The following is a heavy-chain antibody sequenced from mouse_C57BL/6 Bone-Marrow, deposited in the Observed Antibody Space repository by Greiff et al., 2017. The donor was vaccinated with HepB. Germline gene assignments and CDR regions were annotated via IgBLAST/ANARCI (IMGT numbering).Heavy chain of an antibody. Sequence: GQRQEEGEGRGKRGAEGKRAGRGAGDEGTVCWLDGWGQGWGKGVEWIGESIPRNGSTNYNEKFKGKATFTADTSSNTAYMQLSSLTTEDSAIYYCARSRITAVVKYFDVGGTGTAVTVTA. CDR1: GDEGTVCW. J-gene: IGHJ1*03. V-gene: IGHV1-9*01. D-gene: IGHD1-1*01. CDR2: SIPRNGST. CDR3: ARSRITAVVKYFDV.